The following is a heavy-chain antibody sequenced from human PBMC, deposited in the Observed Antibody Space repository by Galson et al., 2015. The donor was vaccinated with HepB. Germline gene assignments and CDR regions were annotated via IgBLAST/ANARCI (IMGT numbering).Heavy chain of an antibody. Sequence: SLRLSCAASGFTFRSHYMHWVRQAPGKGPEWVARISDDEKNQNYADSVRGRFTISRDNSKDTLYLQMGSLRSEDMAVYYCVGEVGPRSFDHWGQGALVTVSS. CDR3: VGEVGPRSFDH. J-gene: IGHJ4*02. V-gene: IGHV3-30*03. CDR2: ISDDEKNQ. CDR1: GFTFRSHY. D-gene: IGHD1-26*01.